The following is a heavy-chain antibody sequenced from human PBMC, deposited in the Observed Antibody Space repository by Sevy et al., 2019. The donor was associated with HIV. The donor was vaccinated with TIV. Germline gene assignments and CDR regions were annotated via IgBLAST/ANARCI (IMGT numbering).Heavy chain of an antibody. Sequence: GGSLRLSCAASDFTFSAYDMHWVRQATGEGLEWVSSIGTLGDTFCPASVEGRFLISRDNDKKSLYLQMNDLSVGDTAVYYWAGGVNVDGTGGWFALWGQGTLVTVSS. CDR3: AGGVNVDGTGGWFAL. J-gene: IGHJ5*02. CDR2: IGTLGDT. CDR1: DFTFSAYD. V-gene: IGHV3-13*01. D-gene: IGHD1-1*01.